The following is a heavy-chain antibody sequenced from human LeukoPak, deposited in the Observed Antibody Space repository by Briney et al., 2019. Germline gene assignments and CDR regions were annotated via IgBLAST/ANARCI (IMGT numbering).Heavy chain of an antibody. CDR2: IWYDGSNK. Sequence: GGSLRLSCAASGFTFSSYGMHWVRQAPGKGLEWVAVIWYDGSNKYYADSVKGRFTISRDNSKNTLYLQMNSLRAEDTAVYYCAKDLFGIAAAGTYLGLYYYGMDVWGQGTTVTVSS. CDR1: GFTFSSYG. D-gene: IGHD6-13*01. V-gene: IGHV3-30*02. CDR3: AKDLFGIAAAGTYLGLYYYGMDV. J-gene: IGHJ6*02.